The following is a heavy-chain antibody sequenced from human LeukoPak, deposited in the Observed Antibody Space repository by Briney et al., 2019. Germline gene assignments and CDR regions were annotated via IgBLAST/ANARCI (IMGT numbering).Heavy chain of an antibody. Sequence: GASVKVSCKASGGTFSSYAISWVRQAPGQGLEWMGGIIPTFGTANYAQKFQGRVTITADESTSTAYMELSSLRSEDTAVYYCARSLGGSGSYAPYYYYYYGMDVWGKGTTVTVSS. V-gene: IGHV1-69*13. CDR2: IIPTFGTA. D-gene: IGHD3-10*01. J-gene: IGHJ6*04. CDR1: GGTFSSYA. CDR3: ARSLGGSGSYAPYYYYYYGMDV.